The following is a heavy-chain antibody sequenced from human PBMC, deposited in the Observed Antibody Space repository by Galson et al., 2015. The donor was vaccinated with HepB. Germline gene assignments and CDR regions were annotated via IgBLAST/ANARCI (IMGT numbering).Heavy chain of an antibody. CDR1: GGSIRSGSYY. D-gene: IGHD2-15*01. CDR3: AREGDICVVRGSRPNDAFEI. CDR2: LYYTGST. V-gene: IGHV4-39*07. Sequence: TVSGGSIRSGSYYWGWVRQPPGKGLEWIGSLYYTGSTYYNPSLKSRVTISVDTSKNQFSLKLSSVTAADTAVYYCAREGDICVVRGSRPNDAFEIWGQGTRVTVSS. J-gene: IGHJ3*02.